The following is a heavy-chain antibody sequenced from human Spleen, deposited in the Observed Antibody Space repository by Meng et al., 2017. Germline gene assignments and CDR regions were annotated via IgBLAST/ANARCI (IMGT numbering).Heavy chain of an antibody. J-gene: IGHJ2*01. CDR1: EFTSSNYA. CDR3: ARDKPPNDV. V-gene: IGHV3-30*07. Sequence: QVLLVESGGGVVPHPSCLRFPSAASEFTSSNYAMHWVRQTPGKGLERVALLSFDSKNIHYADSVKGRFIITRENYENTLYLQMNSLTVEATAVYYCARDKPPNDVWGRGTLVTVSS. CDR2: LSFDSKNI.